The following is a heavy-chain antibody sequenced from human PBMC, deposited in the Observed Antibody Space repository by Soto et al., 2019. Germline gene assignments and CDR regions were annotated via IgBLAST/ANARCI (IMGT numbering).Heavy chain of an antibody. D-gene: IGHD2-2*01. CDR3: ARDIVLVAAATNWFDP. J-gene: IGHJ5*02. V-gene: IGHV3-7*01. CDR2: IKQDGSEK. CDR1: GFTFSSYW. Sequence: EVQLVESGGGLVQPGGSLRLSCAASGFTFSSYWMSWVRQAPGKGLEWVANIKQDGSEKYYVDSVKGRFTNSRDNAKNSLYRQMNSLRDEDTAVYYCARDIVLVAAATNWFDPWGQGTLVTVSS.